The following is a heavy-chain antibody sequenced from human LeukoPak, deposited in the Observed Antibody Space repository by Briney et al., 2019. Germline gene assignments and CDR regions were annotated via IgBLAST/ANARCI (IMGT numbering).Heavy chain of an antibody. CDR1: GYTFTSYD. CDR3: ARGARYYCSGGSCYSGVAY. CDR2: MNPNSGNT. V-gene: IGHV1-8*01. J-gene: IGHJ4*02. D-gene: IGHD2-15*01. Sequence: ASVKVSCKASGYTFTSYDINWVRQATGQGLEWMGWMNPNSGNTGYAQKFQGRVTMTRNTSISTAYMELSSLRSEDTAVYYCARGARYYCSGGSCYSGVAYWGQGTLVPVSS.